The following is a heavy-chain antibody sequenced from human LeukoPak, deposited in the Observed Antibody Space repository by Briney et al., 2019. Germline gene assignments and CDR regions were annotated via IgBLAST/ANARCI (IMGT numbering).Heavy chain of an antibody. V-gene: IGHV3-9*01. D-gene: IGHD3-9*01. Sequence: SGRSLRLSCAASGFTFDDYAMHWVRQAPGKGLEWVSGISWNSGSIGYADSVKGRFTISRDNAKNSLYLQMNSLRAEDTALYYCAKDQGKAVRYFDWLFDPRSGAFDIWGQGTMVTVSS. CDR2: ISWNSGSI. CDR1: GFTFDDYA. CDR3: AKDQGKAVRYFDWLFDPRSGAFDI. J-gene: IGHJ3*02.